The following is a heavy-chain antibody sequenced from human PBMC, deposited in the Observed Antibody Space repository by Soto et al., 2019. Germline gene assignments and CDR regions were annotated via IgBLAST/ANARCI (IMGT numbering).Heavy chain of an antibody. V-gene: IGHV4-39*01. D-gene: IGHD2-2*01. CDR1: GGSISSSSYS. CDR2: IYYSGST. J-gene: IGHJ6*02. CDR3: GRQPGHCGSTTCFGYYSVDV. Sequence: QLQLQESGPRLVKPSETLSLTCSVSGGSISSSSYSWGWIRQPPGKGLEWIGTIYYSGSTHYNPSLEGRVAISADTPNNQLSLRLSSVTAADTAVYYCGRQPGHCGSTTCFGYYSVDVCGQGTTVTVS.